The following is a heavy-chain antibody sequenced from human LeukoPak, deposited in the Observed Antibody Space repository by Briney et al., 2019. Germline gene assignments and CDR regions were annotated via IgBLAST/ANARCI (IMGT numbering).Heavy chain of an antibody. Sequence: SETLSLTCTVSGGSISSYYWSWIRQPPGKGLEWIGYIYYSGSTNYNPSLKSRVTISVDTSKNQFSLKLSSVTAADTAVYYCARKTGYSFGSNWFDPWGPGTLVTVSS. CDR1: GGSISSYY. CDR2: IYYSGST. CDR3: ARKTGYSFGSNWFDP. J-gene: IGHJ5*02. D-gene: IGHD5-18*01. V-gene: IGHV4-59*01.